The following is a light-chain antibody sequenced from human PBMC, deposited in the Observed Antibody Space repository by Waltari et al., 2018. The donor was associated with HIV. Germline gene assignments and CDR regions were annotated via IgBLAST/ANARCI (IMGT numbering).Light chain of an antibody. CDR2: GYT. V-gene: IGLV1-40*01. Sequence: QSVLTQPPSVSGAPGQRVTISCTGSSSNIGADYHVNWYQQLPGTAPKLLIYGYTKRPSGVPDRFSGSKSGTSASLAITGLQAEDEADYYCHSYDSSLDGWVFGGGTKLTVL. J-gene: IGLJ3*02. CDR1: SSNIGADYH. CDR3: HSYDSSLDGWV.